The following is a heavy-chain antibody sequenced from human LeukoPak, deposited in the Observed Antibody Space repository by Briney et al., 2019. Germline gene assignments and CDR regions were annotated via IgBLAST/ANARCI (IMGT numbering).Heavy chain of an antibody. Sequence: SETLSLTCTVSGGSISSSSYYWGWIRQPPGKGLEWIGSIYYSGSTHYNASLKSRVTISVDRSKNQFSLKVTSVTAADTAVYYCAGLRGGDYDSSGYYFLGAFDIWGQGTMVTVSS. V-gene: IGHV4-39*01. J-gene: IGHJ3*02. D-gene: IGHD3-22*01. CDR1: GGSISSSSYY. CDR2: IYYSGST. CDR3: AGLRGGDYDSSGYYFLGAFDI.